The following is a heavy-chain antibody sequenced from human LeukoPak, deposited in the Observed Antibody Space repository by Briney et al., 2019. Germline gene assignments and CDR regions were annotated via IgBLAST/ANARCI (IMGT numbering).Heavy chain of an antibody. V-gene: IGHV4-31*03. Sequence: PSETLSLTCTVSGGSISSGGYYWSWIRQHLGKGLEWIGYIYYSGSTYYNPSLKSRVTISVDTSKNQFSLKLSSVTAADTAVYYCARTVGARDYYYGMDVWGQGTTVTVSS. CDR3: ARTVGARDYYYGMDV. D-gene: IGHD1-26*01. CDR2: IYYSGST. J-gene: IGHJ6*02. CDR1: GGSISSGGYY.